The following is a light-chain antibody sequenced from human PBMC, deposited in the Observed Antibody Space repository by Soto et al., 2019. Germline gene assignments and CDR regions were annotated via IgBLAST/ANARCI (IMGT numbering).Light chain of an antibody. CDR3: GTWDGSLCAVL. J-gene: IGLJ2*01. V-gene: IGLV1-51*01. CDR2: DNN. CDR1: SSNIGNNY. Sequence: QSVLTQPPSVSAAPGQKVTISCSGSSSNIGNNYVSWYQHLPRTAPTLLIYDNNKRPSGIPDRFSGSKSGTSATLGITGIETGDEADYYCGTWDGSLCAVLFGGGTKVTVL.